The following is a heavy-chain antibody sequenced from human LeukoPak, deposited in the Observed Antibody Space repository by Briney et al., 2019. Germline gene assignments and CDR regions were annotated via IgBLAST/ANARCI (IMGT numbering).Heavy chain of an antibody. V-gene: IGHV3-53*01. Sequence: PGGSLRLFCAASGFTVSSNYMSWVRQAPGKGLEWVSVIYSGGSTYYADSVKGRFTISRDNSKNTLYLQMNSLRAEDTAVYYCARDAVYSSSWYEYWGQGTLVTVSS. CDR1: GFTVSSNY. CDR2: IYSGGST. CDR3: ARDAVYSSSWYEY. D-gene: IGHD6-13*01. J-gene: IGHJ4*02.